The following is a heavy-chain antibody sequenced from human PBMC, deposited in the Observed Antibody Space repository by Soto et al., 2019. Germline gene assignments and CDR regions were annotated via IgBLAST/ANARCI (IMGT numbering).Heavy chain of an antibody. D-gene: IGHD6-19*01. CDR2: IIPSFGTA. CDR1: GDTFSSYI. J-gene: IGHJ4*02. CDR3: ARYSSGWYADY. V-gene: IGHV1-69*18. Sequence: QVQLVQSGTEVKKPGSSVKVSCKASGDTFSSYIINWVRQAPGQGLEWMGRIIPSFGTASYAQKFQGRVTITADEPTSTAYMELSSLRSEDTAVYYCARYSSGWYADYWGQGTLVTVSS.